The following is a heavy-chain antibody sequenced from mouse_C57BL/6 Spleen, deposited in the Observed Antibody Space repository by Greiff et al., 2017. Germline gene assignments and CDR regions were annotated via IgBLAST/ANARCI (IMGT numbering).Heavy chain of an antibody. CDR1: GYTFTTYP. Sequence: QVQLQQSGAELVKPGASVKISCKASGYTFTTYPIEWMKQNHGKSLEWIGNFHPYNDDTTYNEKFKGKATLTVEKSSSTVYLELSRLTSDDSAVYYCARRGCYDYGYYAMDYWGQGTSVTVSS. J-gene: IGHJ4*01. D-gene: IGHD2-4*01. CDR3: ARRGCYDYGYYAMDY. V-gene: IGHV1-47*01. CDR2: FHPYNDDT.